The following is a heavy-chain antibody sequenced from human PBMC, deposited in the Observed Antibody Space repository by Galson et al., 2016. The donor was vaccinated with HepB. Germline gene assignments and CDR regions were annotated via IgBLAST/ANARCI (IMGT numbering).Heavy chain of an antibody. CDR3: ARPPPNFISAAGARYFYNGMDV. CDR2: IHYSGST. D-gene: IGHD6-13*01. CDR1: GGSINTYY. V-gene: IGHV4-59*01. Sequence: SETLSLTCTVSGGSINTYYWNWIRQSPGKGLEWIAFIHYSGSTNYNPSLKSRLTISLDTPKNQFSLKLTSVTAADTAVYYCARPPPNFISAAGARYFYNGMDVWGQGTTVTVSS. J-gene: IGHJ6*02.